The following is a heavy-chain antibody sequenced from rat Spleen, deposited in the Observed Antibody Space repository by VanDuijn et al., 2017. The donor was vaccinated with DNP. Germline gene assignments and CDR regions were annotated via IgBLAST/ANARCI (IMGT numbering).Heavy chain of an antibody. CDR1: GFSLTNYG. D-gene: IGHD1-3*01. Sequence: QVQLQESGPGLVQPSQTLSLTCTVSGFSLTNYGVSWVRQPPGKGLEWVGAVWSGGSRDYNSALKSRLSISRDTSKSQVFLQMDSLQTEETAIYFCTRAPYGSWALDAWGQGTSVTVSS. V-gene: IGHV2-15*01. J-gene: IGHJ4*01. CDR2: VWSGGSR. CDR3: TRAPYGSWALDA.